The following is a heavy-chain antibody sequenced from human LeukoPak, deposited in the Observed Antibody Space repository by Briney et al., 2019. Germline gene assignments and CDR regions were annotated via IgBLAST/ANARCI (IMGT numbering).Heavy chain of an antibody. Sequence: PSETLSLTCTVSGGSISSYYWSWIRQPPGKGLEWIGYIYYSGSTNYNPSLKSRVTISVDTSKNQFSLKLSSVTAADTAVYYCARGGTSGYFVYDAFDIWGQGTMATVSS. CDR2: IYYSGST. J-gene: IGHJ3*02. CDR1: GGSISSYY. D-gene: IGHD3-9*01. V-gene: IGHV4-59*01. CDR3: ARGGTSGYFVYDAFDI.